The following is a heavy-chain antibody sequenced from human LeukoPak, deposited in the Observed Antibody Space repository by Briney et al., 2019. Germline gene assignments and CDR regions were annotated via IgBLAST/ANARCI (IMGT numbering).Heavy chain of an antibody. CDR1: GYPFTGYY. CDR3: ARTVTKSPSCAFDI. J-gene: IGHJ3*02. D-gene: IGHD4-17*01. V-gene: IGHV1-2*04. CDR2: INPNSGGT. Sequence: ASVKVSCKASGYPFTGYYMHWVRQAPGQGLEWMGWINPNSGGTNYAQKFQGWVTMTRDTSISTAYMELSRLRSDDTAVYYCARTVTKSPSCAFDIWGQGTMVTVSS.